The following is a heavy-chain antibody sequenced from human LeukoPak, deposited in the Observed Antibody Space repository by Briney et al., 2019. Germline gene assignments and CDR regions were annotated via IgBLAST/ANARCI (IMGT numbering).Heavy chain of an antibody. CDR2: IYYSGTT. V-gene: IGHV4-39*01. J-gene: IGHJ6*03. CDR1: GGSISTGAYY. CDR3: ARRRYSYGWHYYYMDV. Sequence: PSETLSLTCSVSGGSISTGAYYWGWIRQPPGKGLEWIGSIYYSGTTYYNPSLKSRVTISVDTSKNQFSLKLSSVTAADTAVYYCARRRYSYGWHYYYMDVWGKGTTVTISS. D-gene: IGHD5-18*01.